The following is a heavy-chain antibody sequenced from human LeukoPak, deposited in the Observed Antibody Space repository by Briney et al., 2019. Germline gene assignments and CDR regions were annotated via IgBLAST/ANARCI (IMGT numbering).Heavy chain of an antibody. V-gene: IGHV4-59*01. J-gene: IGHJ4*02. D-gene: IGHD6-19*01. CDR1: GGSISSYY. CDR2: IYNSEGGT. Sequence: SETLSLTCTVSGGSISSYYWGWIRQPPGKGLEWIGYIYNSEGGTNSNPSLKSRVTISEDTSKNQFSLKLSSVTAADTAVYYCARRYRSGWSPTYDYWGQGIPVTVPS. CDR3: ARRYRSGWSPTYDY.